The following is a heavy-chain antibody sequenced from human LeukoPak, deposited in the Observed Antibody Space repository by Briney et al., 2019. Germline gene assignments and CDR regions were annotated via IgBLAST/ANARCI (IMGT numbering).Heavy chain of an antibody. Sequence: GGSLRLSCAASGFTFSSHGMSWVRQAPGKGLEWISVIEGDATGPRYADSVKGRFTISRDNSKNTLYLQMDSLRAEDTAVYYCAKDSVARNGIFDAFDIWGQGTTVTVSS. V-gene: IGHV3-23*01. CDR1: GFTFSSHG. D-gene: IGHD6-19*01. J-gene: IGHJ3*02. CDR3: AKDSVARNGIFDAFDI. CDR2: IEGDATGP.